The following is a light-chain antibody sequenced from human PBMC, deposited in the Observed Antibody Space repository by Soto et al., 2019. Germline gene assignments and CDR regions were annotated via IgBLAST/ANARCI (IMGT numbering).Light chain of an antibody. J-gene: IGLJ3*02. CDR3: AACDDSLNGWV. Sequence: QSVLTQPPSASGTPGQRVTMSCSGSSSNIGSNTVNWYQQVPGTAPKLLIHSNNQRPSGVPDRFSGSKSGTSASLAISGLQSEDEADYYCAACDDSLNGWVFGGGTKVTVL. CDR1: SSNIGSNT. V-gene: IGLV1-44*01. CDR2: SNN.